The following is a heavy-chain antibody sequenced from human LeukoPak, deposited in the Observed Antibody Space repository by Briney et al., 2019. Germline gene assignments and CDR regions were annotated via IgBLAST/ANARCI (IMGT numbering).Heavy chain of an antibody. Sequence: SETLSLTCAVYGGSFSGYYWSWIRQPPGKGLEWIGEINHSGSTNYNPSLKSRVTISVDTSKNQFSLKLSSVTAADTAVYYCARPAGRYYYGSGSYYHYWGQGTLVTVSS. CDR3: ARPAGRYYYGSGSYYHY. V-gene: IGHV4-34*01. CDR1: GGSFSGYY. CDR2: INHSGST. D-gene: IGHD3-10*01. J-gene: IGHJ4*02.